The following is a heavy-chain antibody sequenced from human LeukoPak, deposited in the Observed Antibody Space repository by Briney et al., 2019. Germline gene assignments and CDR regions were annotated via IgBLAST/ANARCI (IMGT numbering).Heavy chain of an antibody. CDR3: AKGAASRGYTYVAN. V-gene: IGHV3-23*01. D-gene: IGHD5-18*01. J-gene: IGHJ4*02. CDR2: VSGSGGST. Sequence: GGPLRLSCAASAFTFRSYAMIWVRQAPGKGLEWVSTVSGSGGSTYYADSVKGRFTISRDNSNNTLYLQMNSLRAEDTAVYYCAKGAASRGYTYVANWGQGTLVTVSS. CDR1: AFTFRSYA.